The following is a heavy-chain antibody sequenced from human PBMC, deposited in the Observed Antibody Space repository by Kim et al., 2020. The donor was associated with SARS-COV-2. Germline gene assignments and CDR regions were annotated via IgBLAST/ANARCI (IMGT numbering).Heavy chain of an antibody. Sequence: YYRTSLQTRFTISKDTSKNQVVLTMTNMDPVDTGTYYCARKAGNTDVFDIWGQGTMVTVSS. J-gene: IGHJ3*02. V-gene: IGHV2-70*01. CDR3: ARKAGNTDVFDI.